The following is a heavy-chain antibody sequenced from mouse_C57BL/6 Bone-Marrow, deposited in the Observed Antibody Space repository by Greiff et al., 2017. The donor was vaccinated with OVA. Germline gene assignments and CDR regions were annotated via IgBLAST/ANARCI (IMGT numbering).Heavy chain of an antibody. CDR1: GFSLTRYA. CDR3: ARDDGSFDY. Sequence: VKLVESGPGLVAPSQSLSITCTVSGFSLTRYAISWVRQPPGKGLEWLGVIWTGGGTNYTSALNTRQINSKDNSKIQVFLKNNSLQTDDTARYYCARDDGSFDYWGQGTTLTVSS. CDR2: IWTGGGT. J-gene: IGHJ2*01. D-gene: IGHD2-3*01. V-gene: IGHV2-9-1*01.